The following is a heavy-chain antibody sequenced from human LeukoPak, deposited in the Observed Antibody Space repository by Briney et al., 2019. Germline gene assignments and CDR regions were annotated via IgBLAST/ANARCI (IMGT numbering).Heavy chain of an antibody. CDR2: INPQSGST. CDR1: GYTFTGYY. V-gene: IGHV1-46*01. D-gene: IGHD6-6*01. J-gene: IGHJ4*02. CDR3: AKSKGPSSSSRHAFDY. Sequence: GASVKVSCKASGYTFTGYYMHWVRQAPGQGLEWIGIINPQSGSTSSVQKFQGRVTMTRDMSTTTVYMEVSSLRSEDTAVYYCAKSKGPSSSSRHAFDYWGQGTLVTVSS.